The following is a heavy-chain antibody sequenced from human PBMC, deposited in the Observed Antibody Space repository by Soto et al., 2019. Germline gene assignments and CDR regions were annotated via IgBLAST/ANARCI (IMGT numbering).Heavy chain of an antibody. D-gene: IGHD3-22*01. CDR2: IKQDGSEK. CDR1: GFTFSSYW. V-gene: IGHV3-7*01. J-gene: IGHJ5*02. Sequence: GESLKISCAASGFTFSSYWMSWVRQAPGKGLEWVANIKQDGSEKYYVDSVKGRFTISRDNAKNSLYLQMNSLRAEDTAVYYCARDVYYYDSSGSIGFDPWGQGTLVTVSS. CDR3: ARDVYYYDSSGSIGFDP.